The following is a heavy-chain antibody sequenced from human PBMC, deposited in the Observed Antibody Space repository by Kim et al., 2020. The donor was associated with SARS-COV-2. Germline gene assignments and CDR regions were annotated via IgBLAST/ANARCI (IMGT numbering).Heavy chain of an antibody. D-gene: IGHD3-10*01. V-gene: IGHV1-3*01. J-gene: IGHJ4*02. CDR3: AGLGRFGELLGSFDY. Sequence: KFQGRVTITGDTSASTAYMELSSLRSEDTAVYYCAGLGRFGELLGSFDYWGQGTLVTVSS.